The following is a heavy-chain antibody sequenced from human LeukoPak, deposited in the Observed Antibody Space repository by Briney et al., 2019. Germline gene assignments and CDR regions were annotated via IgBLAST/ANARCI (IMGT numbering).Heavy chain of an antibody. J-gene: IGHJ3*02. V-gene: IGHV1-69*13. CDR1: GGTLSSYA. D-gene: IGHD2-2*01. CDR3: ATVYCSSTSCYPLAAFDI. CDR2: IIPIFGTA. Sequence: GASVKVSCKASGGTLSSYAISWVRQAPGQGLEWMGGIIPIFGTANYAQKFQGRVTITADESTSTAYMELSSLRSEDTAVYYCATVYCSSTSCYPLAAFDIWGQGTMVTVSS.